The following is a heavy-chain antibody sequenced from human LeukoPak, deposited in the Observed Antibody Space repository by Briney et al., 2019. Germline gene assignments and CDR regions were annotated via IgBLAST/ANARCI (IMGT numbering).Heavy chain of an antibody. D-gene: IGHD1-26*01. V-gene: IGHV3-48*03. Sequence: PGGSLRLSCAASGFTFSSYEMNWVRQAPGKGLEWVSYISSSGSTIYYADSVKGRFTISRDNAKNSLYLQMDSLRAEDTALYYCATEIIRRYNGSRQDGMDVWGQGTTVTVSS. CDR2: ISSSGSTI. J-gene: IGHJ6*02. CDR3: ATEIIRRYNGSRQDGMDV. CDR1: GFTFSSYE.